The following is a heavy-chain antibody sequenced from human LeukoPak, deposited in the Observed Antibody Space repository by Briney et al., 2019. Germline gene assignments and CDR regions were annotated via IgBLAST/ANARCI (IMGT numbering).Heavy chain of an antibody. J-gene: IGHJ4*02. CDR3: ARNNWNDLSYFDY. Sequence: SETLSLTCTVSGGSISNYYWSWIRQHPGKGLEWIGYIYYSGSTYYNPSLKSRVTISVDTSKNQFSLKLSSVTAADTAVYYCARNNWNDLSYFDYWGQGTLVTVSS. V-gene: IGHV4-59*06. D-gene: IGHD1-1*01. CDR1: GGSISNYY. CDR2: IYYSGST.